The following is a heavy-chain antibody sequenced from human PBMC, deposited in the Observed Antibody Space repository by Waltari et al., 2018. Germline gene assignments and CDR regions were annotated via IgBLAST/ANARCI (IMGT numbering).Heavy chain of an antibody. CDR1: GFPFSTFG. CDR3: AKDAVGNTYLDL. J-gene: IGHJ4*02. Sequence: QVQLVESGGGVVQPGESLILSCAASGFPFSTFGLHWVRQAPGKGVEWVALSWCDGSDKSDADSVRGRFTICRDNSKRTLHLDMNDLKVDDTAIYYCAKDAVGNTYLDLWGQGTLGTVSS. V-gene: IGHV3-30*02. D-gene: IGHD1-1*01. CDR2: SWCDGSDK.